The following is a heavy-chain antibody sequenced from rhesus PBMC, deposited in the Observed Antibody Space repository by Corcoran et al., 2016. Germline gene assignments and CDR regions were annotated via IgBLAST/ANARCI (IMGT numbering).Heavy chain of an antibody. Sequence: QLQLQESGPGLVKPSETLSVTCAVSGGSISSSYWSWIRQAPGKGLEWVGYIYGSVSSTNYNPSLKSRVTLSVDTSKNQLSLKLSSGTAADTAVYYCASGAAAGYYWGQGVLVTVSS. CDR3: ASGAAAGYY. D-gene: IGHD6-25*01. J-gene: IGHJ4*01. CDR2: IYGSVSST. V-gene: IGHV4-169*02. CDR1: GGSISSSY.